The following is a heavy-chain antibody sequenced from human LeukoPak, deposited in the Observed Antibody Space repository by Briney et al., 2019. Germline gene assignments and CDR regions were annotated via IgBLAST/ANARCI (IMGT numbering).Heavy chain of an antibody. Sequence: SQTLSLTCTVSGGSISSGDYYWSWLPQPPGKGLEWIGYIYYSGGTYYNPSPKSRVTISVDTSKNQFSLKLSSVTAADTAVYYCARDRVPPYYFDYWGQGTLVTVSS. V-gene: IGHV4-30-4*08. CDR1: GGSISSGDYY. CDR2: IYYSGGT. D-gene: IGHD1-14*01. CDR3: ARDRVPPYYFDY. J-gene: IGHJ4*02.